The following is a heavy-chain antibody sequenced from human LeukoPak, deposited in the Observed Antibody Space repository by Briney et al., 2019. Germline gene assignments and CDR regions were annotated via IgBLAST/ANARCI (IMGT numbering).Heavy chain of an antibody. CDR2: ISYDGSNK. J-gene: IGHJ5*02. D-gene: IGHD1-1*01. Sequence: GGSLRLSCAASGFPFSSYGMHWVRQAPGKGLEWVAVISYDGSNKYYADSVKGRFTISRDNSKNTLYLQMNSLRAEDTAVYYCARSGWKRYNWFDPWGQGTLVTVSS. V-gene: IGHV3-30*03. CDR3: ARSGWKRYNWFDP. CDR1: GFPFSSYG.